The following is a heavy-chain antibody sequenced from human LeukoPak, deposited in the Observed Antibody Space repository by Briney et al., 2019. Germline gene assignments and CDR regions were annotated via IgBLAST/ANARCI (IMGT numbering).Heavy chain of an antibody. Sequence: GGSLRLSCAASGFTVSSSYMSWVRQAPGKGLEWVSVIRSDGTTAYADSVKGRFTISRDTSRNTLYIQMNSLRAEDTAVYYCAREFLFRDCDNHGFDYWGQGALVTVSS. J-gene: IGHJ4*02. D-gene: IGHD5-24*01. CDR1: GFTVSSSY. V-gene: IGHV3-53*01. CDR3: AREFLFRDCDNHGFDY. CDR2: IRSDGTT.